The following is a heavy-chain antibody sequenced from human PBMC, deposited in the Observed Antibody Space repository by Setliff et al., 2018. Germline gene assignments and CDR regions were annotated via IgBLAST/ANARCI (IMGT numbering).Heavy chain of an antibody. CDR1: GGSFTYYY. Sequence: SETLSLTCAASGGSFTYYYWTWIRQPPGKGLEWIGEINHSGSTNYNPSLKSRVTISIDTSKNQFSLNLRSMTAADTAVYYCARGRNIEARLLDSWGQGNLGTVS. J-gene: IGHJ4*02. D-gene: IGHD6-6*01. CDR3: ARGRNIEARLLDS. CDR2: INHSGST. V-gene: IGHV4-34*01.